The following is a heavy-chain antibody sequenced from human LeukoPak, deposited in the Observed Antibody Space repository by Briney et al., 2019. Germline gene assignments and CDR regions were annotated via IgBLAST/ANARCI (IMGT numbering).Heavy chain of an antibody. J-gene: IGHJ5*02. CDR1: GGSITSSGYY. V-gene: IGHV4-39*01. CDR2: IYYSGTT. CDR3: ARRTGSRLPNWFDP. Sequence: SETLSLTCTVSGGSITSSGYYWGWIRQPPGKGLEWIGTIYYSGTTYYNPSLKSRVTISVDMSKNHFSLRLNSVTAADTAVYYCARRTGSRLPNWFDPWGQGTLVTVSS. D-gene: IGHD3-10*01.